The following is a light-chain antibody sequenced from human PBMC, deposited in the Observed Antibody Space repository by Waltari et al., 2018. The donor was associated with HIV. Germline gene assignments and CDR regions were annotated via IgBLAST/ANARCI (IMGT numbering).Light chain of an antibody. J-gene: IGLJ3*02. CDR1: SSNIGNNY. V-gene: IGLV1-47*01. Sequence: QSVLTQPPSASGTPGQRVTISCSGSSSNIGNNYVYWYHQLPGTAPKLLIYRSNQRPQGGPDRFSGSKSGTSASLAISGLRSEDEADYYCAAWDDSLSGPVFGGGTKLTVL. CDR2: RSN. CDR3: AAWDDSLSGPV.